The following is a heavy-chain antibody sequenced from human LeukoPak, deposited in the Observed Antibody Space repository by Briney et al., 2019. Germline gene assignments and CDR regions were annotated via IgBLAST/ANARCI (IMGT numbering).Heavy chain of an antibody. J-gene: IGHJ4*02. CDR2: IKQDGSEK. D-gene: IGHD3-10*01. CDR3: ARDRRVYGSGSSFDY. V-gene: IGHV3-7*01. CDR1: RFTFSSYW. Sequence: GGSLRLSCAASRFTFSSYWMSWVRQAPGKGLEWVANIKQDGSEKYYVDSVRGRFTISRDNAKNSLYLQMNSLRAEDTAVYCCARDRRVYGSGSSFDYWGQGTLVTVSS.